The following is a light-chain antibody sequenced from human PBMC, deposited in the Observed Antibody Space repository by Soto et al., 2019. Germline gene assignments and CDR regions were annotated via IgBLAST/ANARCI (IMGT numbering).Light chain of an antibody. J-gene: IGKJ4*01. Sequence: EIVMTQSPATLSVSPGERATLSCRAGKSISSNLAWYQLKPGQAPRLLIYGASTRAPGIPARFSGSGSGTEFTLTITSLQSEDFAVYFCQQYNDGLTFGGGTKVDIK. V-gene: IGKV3-15*01. CDR3: QQYNDGLT. CDR1: KSISSN. CDR2: GAS.